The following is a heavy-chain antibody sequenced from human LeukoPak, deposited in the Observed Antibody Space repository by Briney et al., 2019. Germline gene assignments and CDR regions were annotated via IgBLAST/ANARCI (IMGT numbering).Heavy chain of an antibody. D-gene: IGHD1-1*01. J-gene: IGHJ5*02. CDR3: ARGLETGTTYNWFDP. CDR1: GFIFSSYS. V-gene: IGHV3-48*01. Sequence: PGGSLRLSCAASGFIFSSYSMNWVRQAPGKGLEWVSYISSSSSTIYYADSVKGRFTISRDNAKNSLYLQMNSLRAEDTAVYYCARGLETGTTYNWFDPWGQGTLVTVSS. CDR2: ISSSSSTI.